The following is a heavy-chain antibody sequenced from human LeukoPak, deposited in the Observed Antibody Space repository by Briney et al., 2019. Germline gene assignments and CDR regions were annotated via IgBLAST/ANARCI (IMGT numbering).Heavy chain of an antibody. CDR1: GDSVSSNSAA. J-gene: IGHJ4*02. CDR3: ARDTPPHSSGWPHYFGY. CDR2: TYYRSKWYN. V-gene: IGHV6-1*01. Sequence: SQTLSLTCAISGDSVSSNSAAWNWIRQSPSRGLEWLGRTYYRSKWYNDYAVSVKSRITINPDTSKNQFSLQLNSVTPEDTAVYYCARDTPPHSSGWPHYFGYWGQGTLVTVSS. D-gene: IGHD6-19*01.